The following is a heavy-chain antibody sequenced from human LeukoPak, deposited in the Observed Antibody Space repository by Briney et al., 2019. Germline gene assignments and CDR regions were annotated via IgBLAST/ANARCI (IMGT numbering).Heavy chain of an antibody. CDR1: GGSISSSSYY. CDR2: IYYSGST. V-gene: IGHV4-39*07. CDR3: ASNIFRALFDP. J-gene: IGHJ5*02. Sequence: SETLSLTCTVSGGSISSSSYYWGWIRQPPGKGLEWIGSIYYSGSTYYNPSLKSRVTISVDTSKNQFSLKLSSVTAADTAVYYCASNIFRALFDPWGQGTLVTVSS.